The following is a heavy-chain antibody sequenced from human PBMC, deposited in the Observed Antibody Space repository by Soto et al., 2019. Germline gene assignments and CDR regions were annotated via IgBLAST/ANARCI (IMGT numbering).Heavy chain of an antibody. D-gene: IGHD1-7*01. CDR3: ASRDPGTSVDY. Sequence: QVQLQASGPGLVKPSGTLSLTCAVSGGSFTSNNWWTWVRQPPGQGLEWIGEIYRTGSTNYNPPLKSRVTISLDKSENQFSLKVTSLTAADTAVYYCASRDPGTSVDYWGQGTLVTVSS. CDR1: GGSFTSNNW. J-gene: IGHJ4*02. V-gene: IGHV4-4*02. CDR2: IYRTGST.